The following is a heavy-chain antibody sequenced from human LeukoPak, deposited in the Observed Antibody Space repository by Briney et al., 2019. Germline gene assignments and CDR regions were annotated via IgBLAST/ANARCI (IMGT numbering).Heavy chain of an antibody. CDR2: IRSKIYGGTT. Sequence: GGSLRLSCTPSGFTFADYAMSWVRQAPGKGLEWISFIRSKIYGGTTAYAASVQGRFTLSRDDSKSIAYLQMDSLKTEDTAMYYCTRLSGSSLDYWGQGTLVTVSP. CDR1: GFTFADYA. J-gene: IGHJ4*02. D-gene: IGHD6-13*01. V-gene: IGHV3-49*04. CDR3: TRLSGSSLDY.